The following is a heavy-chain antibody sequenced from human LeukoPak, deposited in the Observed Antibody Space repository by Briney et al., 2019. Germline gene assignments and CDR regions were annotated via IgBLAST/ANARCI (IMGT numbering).Heavy chain of an antibody. CDR3: AAGGGWDPSFGVVTHIDA. J-gene: IGHJ6*03. D-gene: IGHD3-3*01. Sequence: GGSLRLSCVTSGFTFSGYWMHWVRQGPEKGLELVSRIDNDGHGIIYADSVKGRFTTSRDNVKNTLYLQTNSLRVEDTAVYYCAAGGGWDPSFGVVTHIDAWGKGTTVVVS. V-gene: IGHV3-74*01. CDR1: GFTFSGYW. CDR2: IDNDGHGI.